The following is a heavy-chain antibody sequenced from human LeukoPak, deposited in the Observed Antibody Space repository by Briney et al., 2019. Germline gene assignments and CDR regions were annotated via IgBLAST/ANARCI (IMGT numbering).Heavy chain of an antibody. D-gene: IGHD3-10*01. CDR3: ARDYYGSGIDFDP. CDR2: ISSNGGST. CDR1: GFTFSSYA. V-gene: IGHV3-64*01. Sequence: GGSLRLSCAASGFTFSSYAMHWVRQAPGKGLEYVSAISSNGGSTYYANSVKGRFTISRDNAKNSLYLQMNSLRAEDTAVYYCARDYYGSGIDFDPWGQGTLVTVSS. J-gene: IGHJ5*02.